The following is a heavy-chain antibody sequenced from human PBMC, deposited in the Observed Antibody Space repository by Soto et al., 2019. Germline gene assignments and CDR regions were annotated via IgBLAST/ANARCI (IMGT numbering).Heavy chain of an antibody. Sequence: SVKVSCHASVGTLISDTFISVRHAPVQGPVMMGRVIPNLGVTNYAKKYQGRFTIVVDTSTSTAYMELNSLRYEDTAVYYCARDKGYCSDTSCPDFDYWGQGTLVTVS. V-gene: IGHV1-69*04. CDR1: VGTLISDT. J-gene: IGHJ4*02. CDR2: VIPNLGVT. D-gene: IGHD2-15*01. CDR3: ARDKGYCSDTSCPDFDY.